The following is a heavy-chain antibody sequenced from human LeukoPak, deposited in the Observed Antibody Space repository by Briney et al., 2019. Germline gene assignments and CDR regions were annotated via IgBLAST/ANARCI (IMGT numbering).Heavy chain of an antibody. CDR2: TRSKAYGGTT. Sequence: GGTLRLSCAASGFTFSSYGMSWVRQAPGKGLEWVGFTRSKAYGGTTEYAASVKGRFTISRDDSKSIAYLQMNSLKTEDTAVYYCTITKTYYFDYWGQGTLVTVSS. CDR3: TITKTYYFDY. V-gene: IGHV3-49*04. D-gene: IGHD2-8*01. CDR1: GFTFSSYG. J-gene: IGHJ4*02.